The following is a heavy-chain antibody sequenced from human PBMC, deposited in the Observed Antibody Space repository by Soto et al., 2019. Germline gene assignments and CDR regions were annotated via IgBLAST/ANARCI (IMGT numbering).Heavy chain of an antibody. D-gene: IGHD4-17*01. V-gene: IGHV3-21*01. CDR2: ISSSSSYI. J-gene: IGHJ4*02. Sequence: EVQLVESGGGLVKPGGSLRLSCAASGFTFSSYSMNWVRQAPGKGLEWVSSISSSSSYIYYADSVKGRFTISRDNAKNSLYLQMNSLRAEDTAVYYCANIGVTTWFFDYWGQGTLVTVSS. CDR3: ANIGVTTWFFDY. CDR1: GFTFSSYS.